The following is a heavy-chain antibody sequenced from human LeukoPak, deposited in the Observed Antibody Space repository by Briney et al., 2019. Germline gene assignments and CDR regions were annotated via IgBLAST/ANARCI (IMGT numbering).Heavy chain of an antibody. V-gene: IGHV3-30*18. D-gene: IGHD7-27*01. J-gene: IGHJ6*03. CDR3: AKDGMGTYYYYYMDV. Sequence: GGSLRLSRAASGFTFSNYGMYWVRQAPGKGLEWVAVISSDGSNKYCEESVKGRLIISRDNSKNTLYLQMNILRAEDTAVYYCAKDGMGTYYYYYMDVWGKGTTVTVSS. CDR1: GFTFSNYG. CDR2: ISSDGSNK.